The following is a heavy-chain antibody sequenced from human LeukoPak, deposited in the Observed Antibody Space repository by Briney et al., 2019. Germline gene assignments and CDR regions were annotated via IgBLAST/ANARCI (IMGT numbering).Heavy chain of an antibody. V-gene: IGHV4-38-2*02. Sequence: TSETLSLTCTVSGYSISSGYYWGWVRQPPGKGLEWIANLYHSGSTYYNPSLKSRVTISVDTSKNQFSLKLSSVTAADTAVYYCARGQSRYNWNRTGRSYSYYMDVWDKGTTVTVSS. CDR3: ARGQSRYNWNRTGRSYSYYMDV. CDR2: LYHSGST. D-gene: IGHD1-20*01. J-gene: IGHJ6*03. CDR1: GYSISSGYY.